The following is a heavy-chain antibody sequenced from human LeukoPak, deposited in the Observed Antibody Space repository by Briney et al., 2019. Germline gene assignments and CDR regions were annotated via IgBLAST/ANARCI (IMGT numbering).Heavy chain of an antibody. D-gene: IGHD2-2*01. CDR3: ARSLGYCSSTSCSGGYFDY. V-gene: IGHV3-74*01. Sequence: GGSLRLSCTGSGFIFSTYWMHWVRQAPGKGLVWVSRIKTDGSTKYYADSVKGRFTISRDNAKNSLLLQMNSLRAEDTAVYYCARSLGYCSSTSCSGGYFDYWGQGTLVTVSS. CDR2: IKTDGSTK. J-gene: IGHJ4*02. CDR1: GFIFSTYW.